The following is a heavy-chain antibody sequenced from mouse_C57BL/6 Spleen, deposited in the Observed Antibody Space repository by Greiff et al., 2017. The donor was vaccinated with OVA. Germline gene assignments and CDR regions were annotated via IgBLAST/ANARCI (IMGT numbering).Heavy chain of an antibody. CDR1: GFSFNTYA. V-gene: IGHV10-1*01. CDR3: VRPDYYGSSYAWFAY. J-gene: IGHJ3*01. CDR2: IRSKSNNYAT. Sequence: EVKVEESGGGLVQPKGSLKLSCAASGFSFNTYAMNWVRQAPGKGLEWVARIRSKSNNYATYYADSVKDRFTISRDDSESMLYLQMNNLKTEDTAMYYCVRPDYYGSSYAWFAYWGQGTLVTVSA. D-gene: IGHD1-1*01.